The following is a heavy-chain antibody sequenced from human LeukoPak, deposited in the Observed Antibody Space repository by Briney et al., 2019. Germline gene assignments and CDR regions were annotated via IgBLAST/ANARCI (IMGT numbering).Heavy chain of an antibody. Sequence: GGSLRLSCTASGFRFSGSGMHWVRQAPGKGLEWVAFIRYDGTNKYYADSVKGQFTISRDNSKNTLYVQMNSVRAEDSAVYYCAKTLGTSGYFDYWGQGTLVTVSS. J-gene: IGHJ4*02. CDR3: AKTLGTSGYFDY. CDR1: GFRFSGSG. V-gene: IGHV3-30*02. CDR2: IRYDGTNK. D-gene: IGHD7-27*01.